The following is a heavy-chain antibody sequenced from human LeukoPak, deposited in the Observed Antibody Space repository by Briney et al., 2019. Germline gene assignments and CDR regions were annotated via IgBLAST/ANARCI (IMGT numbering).Heavy chain of an antibody. CDR3: ASLPYYDFWSGYYPLMDYMDV. D-gene: IGHD3-3*01. Sequence: GGSLRLSCAASGFTFGDYYMNWVRQAPGKGLEWVSYISSSGSTIYYADSVKGRFTISRDNAKNSLYLQMNSLRAEDTAVYYCASLPYYDFWSGYYPLMDYMDVWGKGTTVTVSS. CDR1: GFTFGDYY. V-gene: IGHV3-11*04. J-gene: IGHJ6*03. CDR2: ISSSGSTI.